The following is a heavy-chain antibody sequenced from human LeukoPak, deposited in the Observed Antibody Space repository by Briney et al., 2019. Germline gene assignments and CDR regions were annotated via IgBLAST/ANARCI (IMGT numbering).Heavy chain of an antibody. CDR2: IKPDGSEE. CDR1: GFSFGGYW. J-gene: IGHJ4*02. Sequence: GRSLRLSCAASGFSFGGYWMNWVRQAPGMGLEWLAIIKPDGSEENYVDSVKGRFTISRDNAKNSLYLQMNSLRAEDTAVYYCARLRFFDPSHYFDYWGQGTLVSVSS. D-gene: IGHD3-9*01. CDR3: ARLRFFDPSHYFDY. V-gene: IGHV3-7*01.